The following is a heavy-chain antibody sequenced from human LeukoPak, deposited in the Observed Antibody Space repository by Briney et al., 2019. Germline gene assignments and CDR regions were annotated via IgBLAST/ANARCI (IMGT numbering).Heavy chain of an antibody. CDR3: ARRAGAYSHPYDY. J-gene: IGHJ4*02. D-gene: IGHD4/OR15-4a*01. Sequence: TGGSLRLSCAVSGFTLSTNSMSWVRQAPGKGLEWVSFIYSGVTHYSDSVKGRFTISRDNPKNTLYLQMNSLRAEDTAVYYCARRAGAYSHPYDYWGQGTLVTVSS. V-gene: IGHV3-53*01. CDR1: GFTLSTNS. CDR2: IYSGVT.